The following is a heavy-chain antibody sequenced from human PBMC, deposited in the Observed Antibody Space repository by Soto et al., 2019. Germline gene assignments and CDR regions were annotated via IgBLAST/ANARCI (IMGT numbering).Heavy chain of an antibody. J-gene: IGHJ6*02. CDR2: IIAYNGKA. Sequence: ASVKVSCKASGYTFTSYGISWVRQAPGQGLEWMGWIIAYNGKANYAQKFQGRVTITADESTSTAYMELSSLRSEDTAVYYCAGEVVVVVPAAMDYYYYGMDVWGQGTTVTVSS. V-gene: IGHV1-18*01. CDR3: AGEVVVVVPAAMDYYYYGMDV. CDR1: GYTFTSYG. D-gene: IGHD2-2*01.